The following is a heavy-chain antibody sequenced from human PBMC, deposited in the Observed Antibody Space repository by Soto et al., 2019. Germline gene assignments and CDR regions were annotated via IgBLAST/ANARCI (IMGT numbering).Heavy chain of an antibody. CDR1: GGFFSSDA. CDR3: ARIYCSGGISFTNRVAP. V-gene: IGHV1-69*14. Sequence: QVQLVQSGSEVKKPGSSVKVSCKASGGFFSSDAISWVRQAPGQGLEWLGGISPISGTPKYAQKFQGRVTISADKSTSTASMDLSSLRFEDTAIYYCARIYCSGGISFTNRVAPWGQGTLVTVSS. CDR2: ISPISGTP. D-gene: IGHD2-15*01. J-gene: IGHJ5*02.